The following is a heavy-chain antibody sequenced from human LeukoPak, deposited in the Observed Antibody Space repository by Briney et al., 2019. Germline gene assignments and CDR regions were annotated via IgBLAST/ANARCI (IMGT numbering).Heavy chain of an antibody. CDR3: ARAATRLFDP. D-gene: IGHD5-12*01. CDR1: GGSFSGYY. V-gene: IGHV4-34*01. J-gene: IGHJ5*02. CDR2: INHSGST. Sequence: SETLSLTCAVYGGSFSGYYWSWIRQPPGKGLEWIGEINHSGSTNYNPSLKSRVTTSVDTSKNQFSLKLSSVTAADTAVYYCARAATRLFDPWGQGTLVTVSS.